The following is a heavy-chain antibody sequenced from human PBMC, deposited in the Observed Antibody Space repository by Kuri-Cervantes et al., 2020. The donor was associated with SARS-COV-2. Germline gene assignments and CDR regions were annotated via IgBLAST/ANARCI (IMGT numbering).Heavy chain of an antibody. Sequence: GESLKISCAASGFTFSSYAMHWVRQAPSKGLEWVAVISYDGSNKYYADSVKGRFTISRDNSKNTLYLQMNSLRAEDTAVYYCASELLWYFDLWGRGTLVTVSS. J-gene: IGHJ2*01. D-gene: IGHD1-26*01. CDR1: GFTFSSYA. V-gene: IGHV3-30*04. CDR3: ASELLWYFDL. CDR2: ISYDGSNK.